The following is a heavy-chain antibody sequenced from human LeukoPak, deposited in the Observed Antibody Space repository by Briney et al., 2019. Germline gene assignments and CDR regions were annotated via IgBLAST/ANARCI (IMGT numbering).Heavy chain of an antibody. CDR1: GYTFTGYY. Sequence: VASVKVSCKASGYTFTGYYIHWVRQAPGQGLEWMGWINPNSGGTNYAQKFQGRVTMTRDTSISTAYMELSRLRSDDTAVYYCARGDTDRYLGNFRFDPWGQGTLVTVSS. D-gene: IGHD7-27*01. CDR3: ARGDTDRYLGNFRFDP. V-gene: IGHV1-2*02. CDR2: INPNSGGT. J-gene: IGHJ5*02.